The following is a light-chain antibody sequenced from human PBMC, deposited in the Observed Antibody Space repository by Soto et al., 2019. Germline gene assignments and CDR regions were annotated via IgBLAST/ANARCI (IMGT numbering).Light chain of an antibody. CDR3: HKYNSVPL. CDR2: AAS. Sequence: DIQMTQSPSSLSASVGDRVTITCRASQGIRNYVAWYQQKPGKAPKLLIYAASTLQSGVPSRFSGSGSGTDFTLTISSLQPEDVATYSSHKYNSVPLFGPGTKVDIK. CDR1: QGIRNY. V-gene: IGKV1-27*01. J-gene: IGKJ3*01.